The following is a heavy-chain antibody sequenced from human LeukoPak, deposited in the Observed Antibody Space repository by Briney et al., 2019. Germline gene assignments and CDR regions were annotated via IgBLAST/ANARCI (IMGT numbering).Heavy chain of an antibody. CDR3: ARDTTSSGWYANWFDP. D-gene: IGHD6-19*01. J-gene: IGHJ5*02. CDR1: GASISRSNFH. Sequence: SEALSLTCTVSGASISRSNFHWGWIRQAPGKGLEWIGSIYHTGSTFYNPSLKSRLTISVDSSMNQFSLKMRFVTAADTAVYYCARDTTSSGWYANWFDPWGQGTLVTVSS. CDR2: IYHTGST. V-gene: IGHV4-39*07.